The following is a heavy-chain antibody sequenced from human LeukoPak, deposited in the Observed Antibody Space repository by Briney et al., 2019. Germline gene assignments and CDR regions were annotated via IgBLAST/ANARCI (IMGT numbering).Heavy chain of an antibody. CDR2: IYYSGST. V-gene: IGHV4-31*03. Sequence: SETLSLTCTVSGGSISSGGYYWSWIRQHPGKGLEGIGYIYYSGSTYYNPSLKSRVTISVDTSKNQFSLKLSSVTAADTAVYYCARMYYDFWSGSVSSSSYNWFDPWGQGTLVTVSS. CDR1: GGSISSGGYY. CDR3: ARMYYDFWSGSVSSSSYNWFDP. J-gene: IGHJ5*02. D-gene: IGHD3-3*01.